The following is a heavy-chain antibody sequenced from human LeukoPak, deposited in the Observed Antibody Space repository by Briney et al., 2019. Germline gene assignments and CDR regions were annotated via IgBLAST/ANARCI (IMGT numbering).Heavy chain of an antibody. CDR2: MNSDGSST. Sequence: GGSLRLSCAASGFTFSSYWMHWVRQAPGKGLVWVSRMNSDGSSTSYADSVKGRFTISRDNPKNTLSLQMNSLRAEDTAVYYCAKGGMERPLFDYWGQGTLVTVSS. CDR1: GFTFSSYW. J-gene: IGHJ4*02. D-gene: IGHD3-16*01. V-gene: IGHV3-74*01. CDR3: AKGGMERPLFDY.